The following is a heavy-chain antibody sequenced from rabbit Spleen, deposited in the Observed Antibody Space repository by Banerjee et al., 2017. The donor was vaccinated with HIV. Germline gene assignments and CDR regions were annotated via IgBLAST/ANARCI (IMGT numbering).Heavy chain of an antibody. CDR3: ARDTSSSFSSYGMDL. Sequence: QSLEESGGGLVQPEGSLTLTCTASGFSFSSSYYMCWVRQAPGKGLEWIGCMDTGSGGVTYYASWAKGRFTISKTSSTTVTLQMTSLTAADTATYFCARDTSSSFSSYGMDLWGPGTLVTVS. CDR2: MDTGSGGVT. J-gene: IGHJ6*01. V-gene: IGHV1S40*01. CDR1: GFSFSSSYY. D-gene: IGHD1-1*01.